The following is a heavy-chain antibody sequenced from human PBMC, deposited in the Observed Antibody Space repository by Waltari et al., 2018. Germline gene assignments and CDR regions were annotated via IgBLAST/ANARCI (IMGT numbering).Heavy chain of an antibody. CDR1: GFTFSSYA. Sequence: EVQLLESGGGLVQPGGSLRLSCAASGFTFSSYAMSWVRQAPGKGLGWVSAISGSGGSTYYADSVKGRFTISRDNSKNTLYLQMNSLRAEDTAVYYCARDGYCSGGSCYLTPIDSWGQGTLVTVSS. CDR3: ARDGYCSGGSCYLTPIDS. CDR2: ISGSGGST. J-gene: IGHJ4*02. V-gene: IGHV3-23*01. D-gene: IGHD2-15*01.